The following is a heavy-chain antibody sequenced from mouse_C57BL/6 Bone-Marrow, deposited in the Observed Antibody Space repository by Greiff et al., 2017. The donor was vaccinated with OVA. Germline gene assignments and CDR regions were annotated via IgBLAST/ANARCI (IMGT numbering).Heavy chain of an antibody. D-gene: IGHD4-1*01. CDR3: TITGTGAMDY. Sequence: VQLQQSGAELVRPGASVKLSCTASGFNIKDDYMHWVKQRPEQGLEWIGWIDPENGDTEYASKFQGKATITADTSSNTAYLQLSSLTSEDTAVYYCTITGTGAMDYWGQGTSVTVSS. CDR1: GFNIKDDY. V-gene: IGHV14-4*01. CDR2: IDPENGDT. J-gene: IGHJ4*01.